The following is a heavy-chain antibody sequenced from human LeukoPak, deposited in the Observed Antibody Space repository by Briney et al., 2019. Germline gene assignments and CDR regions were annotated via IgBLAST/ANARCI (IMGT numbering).Heavy chain of an antibody. CDR2: IYHSGST. Sequence: SETLSLTCAVSGGSISSGGYSWSWIRQPPGKGLEWIGYIYHSGSTYYNPSLKSRVTISADRSKNQFSLKLSSVTAADTAVYYCARKAYYYDSSGDAFDIRGQGTMVTVSS. J-gene: IGHJ3*02. D-gene: IGHD3-22*01. CDR3: ARKAYYYDSSGDAFDI. CDR1: GGSISSGGYS. V-gene: IGHV4-30-2*01.